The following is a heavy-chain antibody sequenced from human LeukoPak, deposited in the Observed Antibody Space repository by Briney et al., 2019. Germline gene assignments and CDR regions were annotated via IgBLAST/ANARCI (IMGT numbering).Heavy chain of an antibody. CDR2: INWNGGST. CDR3: ARDGGYCGGDCYWDY. D-gene: IGHD2-21*02. J-gene: IGHJ4*02. V-gene: IGHV3-20*04. CDR1: GFTFDDYG. Sequence: GGSLRLSCAASGFTFDDYGMSWVRQAPGKGLEWVSGINWNGGSTGYADSVKGRFTISRDNAKNTLYLQMNSLRAEDTALYYCARDGGYCGGDCYWDYWGQGTLVTVSS.